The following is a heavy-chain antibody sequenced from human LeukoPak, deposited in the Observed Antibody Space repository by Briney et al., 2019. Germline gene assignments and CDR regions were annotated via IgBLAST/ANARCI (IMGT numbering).Heavy chain of an antibody. V-gene: IGHV3-23*01. CDR2: ISGSGGST. D-gene: IGHD4/OR15-4a*01. Sequence: GGSLRLSCAASGFTFSSYAMSWVRQAPGKGLEWVSAISGSGGSTYYADSVKGRFTISRDNSKNTLYLQMNSLRAGDTAVYYCAKVVLPFRTINAFDIWGQGTMVTVSS. CDR3: AKVVLPFRTINAFDI. J-gene: IGHJ3*02. CDR1: GFTFSSYA.